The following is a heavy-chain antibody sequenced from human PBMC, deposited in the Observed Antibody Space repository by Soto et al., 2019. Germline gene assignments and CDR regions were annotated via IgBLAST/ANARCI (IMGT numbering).Heavy chain of an antibody. J-gene: IGHJ6*02. CDR3: ARSQGSSTSLEIYYYYYYGMDV. CDR1: GGTFGSYA. Sequence: QVQLAQSGAEVKKPGSSVKVSCKASGGTFGSYAISWVRQAPGQGLEWMGGIIPIPGTANYAQKFQGRVTIAADESTSAAYMELSSLRSEDRAVYYCARSQGSSTSLEIYYYYYYGMDVWGQGTTVTVSS. D-gene: IGHD2-2*01. V-gene: IGHV1-69*01. CDR2: IIPIPGTA.